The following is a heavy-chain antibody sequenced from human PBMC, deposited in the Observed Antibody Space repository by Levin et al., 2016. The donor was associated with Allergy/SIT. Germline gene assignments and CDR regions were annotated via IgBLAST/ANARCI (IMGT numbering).Heavy chain of an antibody. CDR1: GFSFSNFG. V-gene: IGHV3-33*01. J-gene: IGHJ4*02. CDR2: IWFDGSRK. CDR3: ARESGYCSSSSCYREFYLDY. D-gene: IGHD2-2*01. Sequence: GESLKISCEASGFSFSNFGVHWVRQAPGKGLEWVSMIWFDGSRKKYADSVKGRFTISRDNSKNTLFLEMNSLTAEDTAVYYCARESGYCSSSSCYREFYLDYWGQGTLVTVSS.